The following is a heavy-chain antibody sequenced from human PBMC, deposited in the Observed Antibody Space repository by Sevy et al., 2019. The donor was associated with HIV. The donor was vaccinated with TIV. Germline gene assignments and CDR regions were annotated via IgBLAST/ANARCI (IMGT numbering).Heavy chain of an antibody. CDR2: VNWNGGST. D-gene: IGHD6-13*01. CDR3: ARVSGQQLVGGSFDY. Sequence: GGSLRLSCAASGFTFDDYGMSWVRQAPGKGLEWVSGVNWNGGSTAYEDSVKGRFTISRDNAKNSLYLQMNNLRAEDTALYYCARVSGQQLVGGSFDYWGQGTLVTVSS. V-gene: IGHV3-20*04. J-gene: IGHJ4*02. CDR1: GFTFDDYG.